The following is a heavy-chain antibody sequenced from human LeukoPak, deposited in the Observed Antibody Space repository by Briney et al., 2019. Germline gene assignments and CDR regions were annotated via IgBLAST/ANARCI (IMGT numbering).Heavy chain of an antibody. V-gene: IGHV4-59*08. CDR2: IYYTGAT. Sequence: SETLSLTCTVSGGSISSYYWSWIRLPPGKGLEWIGYIYYTGATYYNPSLKSRVTISVDTSNNQFSLRLTSVTAADTAMYYCAAGPWELDFWGQGTLVTVSS. J-gene: IGHJ4*02. D-gene: IGHD1-26*01. CDR1: GGSISSYY. CDR3: AAGPWELDF.